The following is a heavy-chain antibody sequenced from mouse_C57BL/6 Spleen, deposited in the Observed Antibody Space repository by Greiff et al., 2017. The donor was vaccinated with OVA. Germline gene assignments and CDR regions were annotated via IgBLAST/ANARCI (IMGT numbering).Heavy chain of an antibody. J-gene: IGHJ4*01. CDR3: AKGLTGAAMDY. CDR1: GYTFTSYW. V-gene: IGHV1-55*01. Sequence: VQLQQPGAELVKPGASVKMSCKASGYTFTSYWITWVKQRPGQGLEWIGDFYPGSGSTNYNEKFKSKATLTVDTSSSTAYMQLSSLTSEDSAVYYCAKGLTGAAMDYWGQGTSVTVSS. CDR2: FYPGSGST. D-gene: IGHD4-1*01.